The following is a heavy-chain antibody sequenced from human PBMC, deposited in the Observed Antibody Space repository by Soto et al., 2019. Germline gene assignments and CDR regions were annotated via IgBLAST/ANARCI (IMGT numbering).Heavy chain of an antibody. J-gene: IGHJ4*02. CDR3: AKVAMGLTTVVTPSDY. CDR1: GFTFSSYG. V-gene: IGHV3-30*18. CDR2: ISYDGSNQ. D-gene: IGHD4-17*01. Sequence: QGQLVESGGGVVQPGRSLRLSCAASGFTFSSYGMHWVRQAPGKGLEWVAVISYDGSNQYYADSVKGRFTISRDNSKNTLYLQMNSLRAEDTAVYYCAKVAMGLTTVVTPSDYWGQGTLVTVSS.